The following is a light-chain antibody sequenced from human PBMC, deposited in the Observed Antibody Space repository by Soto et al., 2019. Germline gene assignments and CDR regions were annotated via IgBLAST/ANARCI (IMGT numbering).Light chain of an antibody. V-gene: IGLV2-23*01. J-gene: IGLJ2*01. CDR1: SSDVGNYNL. CDR3: CSYAGSSTLV. Sequence: QSALTQPASVSGSPGQSITISCTGTSSDVGNYNLVSWYQHHPGKAPKLMIYEGSKRPSGVSNRFSGSKSGNTASLTISGLLAEDEADYYCCSYAGSSTLVFGGGTKLTVL. CDR2: EGS.